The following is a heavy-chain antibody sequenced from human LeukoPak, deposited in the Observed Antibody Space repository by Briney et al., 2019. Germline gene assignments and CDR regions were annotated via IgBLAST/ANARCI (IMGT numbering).Heavy chain of an antibody. J-gene: IGHJ4*02. V-gene: IGHV4-59*01. CDR2: IYYSGST. Sequence: SETLSLTCTVSGGSISSYYWSWIRQPPGKGLEWIGYIYYSGSTNYNPSLKSRVTISVDTSKNQFSLKLSSVTAADTAVYYCARVTFLEWFYPMYYFDYWGQGTLVTVSS. CDR1: GGSISSYY. CDR3: ARVTFLEWFYPMYYFDY. D-gene: IGHD3-3*01.